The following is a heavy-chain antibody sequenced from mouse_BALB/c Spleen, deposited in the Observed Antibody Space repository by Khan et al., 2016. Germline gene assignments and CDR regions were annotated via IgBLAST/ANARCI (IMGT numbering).Heavy chain of an antibody. CDR1: GYTFSNYW. CDR2: ILPSGEST. V-gene: IGHV1-9*01. Sequence: QVQLQQSGTEPLKPGASVKLSCTATGYTFSNYWIDWVKQRPGHGLEWIGQILPSGESTTYHEKFMGKATFTADTSSNTSYLQLSSLTSEDTAVXYCARLGYSMDYWGQGTSVTVSS. J-gene: IGHJ4*01. CDR3: ARLGYSMDY.